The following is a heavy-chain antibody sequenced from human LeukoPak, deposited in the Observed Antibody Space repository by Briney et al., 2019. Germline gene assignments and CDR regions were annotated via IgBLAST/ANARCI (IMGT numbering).Heavy chain of an antibody. CDR3: AREGYSYGYEGYSAFDY. D-gene: IGHD5-18*01. CDR2: IYYSGST. CDR1: GGSISSSSYY. V-gene: IGHV4-39*07. Sequence: SETLSLTCTVSGGSISSSSYYWGWIRQPPGKGLEWIGSIYYSGSTYYNPSLKSRVTISVDTSKNQFSLKLSSVTAADTAVYYCAREGYSYGYEGYSAFDYWGQGTLVTVYS. J-gene: IGHJ4*02.